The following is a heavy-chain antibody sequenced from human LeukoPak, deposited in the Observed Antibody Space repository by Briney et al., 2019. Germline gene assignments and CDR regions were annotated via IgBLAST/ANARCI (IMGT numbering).Heavy chain of an antibody. J-gene: IGHJ4*02. V-gene: IGHV1-69*01. D-gene: IGHD3-10*01. CDR3: ARTYYYGSVSFPFDH. Sequence: GASVTDSCKGSGGTFSSYAMSWVRRAPGQGLEWMGGIIPIFGTANYAQKFQGRVTITADGSTSTAYMELSSLRSEDTAVYYCARTYYYGSVSFPFDHCDQETLVTVSS. CDR1: GGTFSSYA. CDR2: IIPIFGTA.